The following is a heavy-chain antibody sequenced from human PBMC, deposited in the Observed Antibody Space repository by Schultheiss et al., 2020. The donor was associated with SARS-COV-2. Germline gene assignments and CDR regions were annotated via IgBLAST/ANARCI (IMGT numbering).Heavy chain of an antibody. CDR3: AYGMDV. CDR1: GFTFSSYA. Sequence: GGSLRLSCAASGFTFSSYAMHWVRQAPGKGLEWVAVISYDGSNKYYADSVKGRFTISRDNSKNTVYLQMNSLRAEDTAVYYCAYGMDVWGQGTTVTVSS. CDR2: ISYDGSNK. J-gene: IGHJ6*02. V-gene: IGHV3-30*04.